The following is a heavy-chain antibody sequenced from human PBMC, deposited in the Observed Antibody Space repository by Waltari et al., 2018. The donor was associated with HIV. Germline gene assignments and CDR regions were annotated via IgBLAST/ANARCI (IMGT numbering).Heavy chain of an antibody. V-gene: IGHV4-61*02. D-gene: IGHD5-12*01. J-gene: IGHJ6*02. Sequence: VQLQESGPGLVKPSQTLSLTCPVSGGSISNGSSYWHWIRQPAGKGLEWIGRIYSSGNTNYNPSLKSRVTISVDTSKNQFSLKLSSVTAADTAVYYCARGRFEGYILYYYYGMDVWGQGTTVSVSS. CDR1: GGSISNGSSY. CDR2: IYSSGNT. CDR3: ARGRFEGYILYYYYGMDV.